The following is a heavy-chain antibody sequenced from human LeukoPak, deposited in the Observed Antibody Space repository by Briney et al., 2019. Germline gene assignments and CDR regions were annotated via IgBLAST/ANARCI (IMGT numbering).Heavy chain of an antibody. Sequence: SQTLSLTCAISGDSVSSNSAAWNWIRQSPSRGLEWLGRTYYRSKWYNDYAVSVKSRITINPDTSKNQFSLQLNSVTPEDTAVYYCARAVGGATKNYGGNSAPLDYWGQGTLVTVSS. CDR1: GDSVSSNSAA. J-gene: IGHJ4*02. CDR2: TYYRSKWYN. D-gene: IGHD4-23*01. V-gene: IGHV6-1*01. CDR3: ARAVGGATKNYGGNSAPLDY.